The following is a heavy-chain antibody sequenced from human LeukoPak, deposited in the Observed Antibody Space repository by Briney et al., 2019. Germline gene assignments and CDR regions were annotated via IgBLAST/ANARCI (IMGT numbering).Heavy chain of an antibody. CDR3: ARDGGGVSSWVSH. V-gene: IGHV5-10-1*01. CDR2: IDPGDSFT. CDR1: GYSFSSYW. Sequence: GESLKISCKGSGYSFSSYWISWVRQMPGKALEWMGRIDPGDSFTKYRPSLEGRVTISADKSLSTVYLQWSSLKASDTAIYYCARDGGGVSSWVSHWGQGTLVTVSS. J-gene: IGHJ4*02. D-gene: IGHD2-8*02.